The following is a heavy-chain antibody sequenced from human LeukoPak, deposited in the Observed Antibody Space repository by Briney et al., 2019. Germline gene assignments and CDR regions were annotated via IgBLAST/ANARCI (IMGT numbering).Heavy chain of an antibody. V-gene: IGHV3-33*01. J-gene: IGHJ4*02. Sequence: PGRSVRLSCAASGFTFSSYGMHWVRQAPGKGLEWVAVIWYDGSKEYLADSVKGRFTISRDNSKNTVYLQMNSLKTEDTAVYYCARVIGWSLFDCWGQGTLVTVSS. CDR2: IWYDGSKE. D-gene: IGHD2-15*01. CDR3: ARVIGWSLFDC. CDR1: GFTFSSYG.